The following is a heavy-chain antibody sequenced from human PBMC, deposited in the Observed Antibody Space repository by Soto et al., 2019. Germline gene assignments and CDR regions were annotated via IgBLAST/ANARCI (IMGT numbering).Heavy chain of an antibody. D-gene: IGHD3-10*01. CDR2: ISFDGSNK. CDR3: ARDWGSGCFNNHFEY. J-gene: IGHJ4*03. CDR1: GFTFSSHG. Sequence: QVQLVESGGGVVQTGRSLRLSCAASGFTFSSHGIHWVRQAPGKGLEWVAVISFDGSNKYYGDSVKGRFTISRDNSKNTVYLQMNSLRPEDTAFYYCARDWGSGCFNNHFEYWGHGTLVTVSS. V-gene: IGHV3-30*03.